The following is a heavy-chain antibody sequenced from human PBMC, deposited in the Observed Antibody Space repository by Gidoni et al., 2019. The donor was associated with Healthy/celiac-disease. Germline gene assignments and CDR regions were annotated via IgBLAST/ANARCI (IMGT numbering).Heavy chain of an antibody. J-gene: IGHJ4*02. D-gene: IGHD1-26*01. Sequence: QVQLQESGPGLVKPSETLSLTCTVSGGSISSYYWRWIRQPPGKGLEWIGYIYYSGSTNYNPSLKSRVTISVDTSKNQFSLKLSSVTAADTAVYYCARDLVGATGHFDYWGQGTLVTVSS. V-gene: IGHV4-59*01. CDR3: ARDLVGATGHFDY. CDR1: GGSISSYY. CDR2: IYYSGST.